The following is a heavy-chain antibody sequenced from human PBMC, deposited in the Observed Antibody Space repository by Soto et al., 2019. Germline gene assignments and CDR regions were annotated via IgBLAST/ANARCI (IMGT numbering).Heavy chain of an antibody. CDR2: INAGNGNT. D-gene: IGHD3-16*01. V-gene: IGHV1-3*01. Sequence: QVQLVQSGAEVKKPGASVKVSCKASGYTFTNYAMHWVRQTPGQRLEWMGWINAGNGNTKYSQKFQGRVTITRDTYASAGYLELIRLKFADTAVYYCARGGFSFDYWGQGTLVTVSS. CDR3: ARGGFSFDY. J-gene: IGHJ4*02. CDR1: GYTFTNYA.